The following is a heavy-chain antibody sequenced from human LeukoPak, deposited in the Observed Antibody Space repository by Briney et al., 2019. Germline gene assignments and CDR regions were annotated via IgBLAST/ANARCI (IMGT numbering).Heavy chain of an antibody. Sequence: ASVKVSCKASGYTFTSYDINWVRQATGQGLEWMGWMNPNSGNIGYAQKFQGRVTMTRNTSISTAYMELSSLRSEDTAVYYCARVYDSSGYFPRAFDYWGQGTLVTVSS. V-gene: IGHV1-8*01. CDR1: GYTFTSYD. D-gene: IGHD3-22*01. CDR2: MNPNSGNI. CDR3: ARVYDSSGYFPRAFDY. J-gene: IGHJ4*02.